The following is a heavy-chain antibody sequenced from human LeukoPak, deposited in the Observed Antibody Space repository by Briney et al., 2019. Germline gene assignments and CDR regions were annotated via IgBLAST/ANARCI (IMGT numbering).Heavy chain of an antibody. V-gene: IGHV3-73*01. D-gene: IGHD3-10*01. CDR1: GFSLSDYR. CDR2: IRSKANGDAT. CDR3: NRTYGSGSSLSLMEV. J-gene: IGHJ6*03. Sequence: GGSLRLSCATSGFSLSDYRMDWVRQASGKGLEWVGRIRSKANGDATAYATSVKGRFTISRDDSQQTAYLQMDSLQTEDTALYYCNRTYGSGSSLSLMEVWGKGTMVTVSS.